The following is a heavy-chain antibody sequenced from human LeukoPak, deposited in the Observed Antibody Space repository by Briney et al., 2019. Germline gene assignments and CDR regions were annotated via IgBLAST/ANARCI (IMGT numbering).Heavy chain of an antibody. J-gene: IGHJ3*02. CDR2: ISWNSGSI. CDR3: AKDNRSGSYYYDAFDI. CDR1: GFTFDDYA. Sequence: GRSLRLSCAASGFTFDDYAMHWVRQAPGKGLEWVSGISWNSGSIGYADSVKGRFTISRDNAKNSLYLQMNSLRAEDTALYYCAKDNRSGSYYYDAFDIWGQGTMVTVSS. D-gene: IGHD1-26*01. V-gene: IGHV3-9*01.